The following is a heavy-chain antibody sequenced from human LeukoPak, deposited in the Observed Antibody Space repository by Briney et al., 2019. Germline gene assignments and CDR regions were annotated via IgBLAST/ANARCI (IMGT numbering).Heavy chain of an antibody. CDR3: ARESYCSGGSCYQSNAFDI. CDR2: MSPNSGNT. Sequence: ASVKVSCKASGYTFTSYDINWVRQATGQGLEWMGWMSPNSGNTGYAQKFQGRVTITRNTSISTAYMELSSLRSEDTAVYYCARESYCSGGSCYQSNAFDIWGQGTMVTVSS. CDR1: GYTFTSYD. D-gene: IGHD2-15*01. V-gene: IGHV1-8*03. J-gene: IGHJ3*02.